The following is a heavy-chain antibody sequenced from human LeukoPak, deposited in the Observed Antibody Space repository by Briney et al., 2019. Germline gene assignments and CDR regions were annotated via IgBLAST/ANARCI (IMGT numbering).Heavy chain of an antibody. D-gene: IGHD2-15*01. CDR1: GFTFSGSA. CDR2: IRSKANSYAT. V-gene: IGHV3-73*01. Sequence: GGSLKLSCAASGFTFSGSAMHWVRQASGKGLEWVGRIRSKANSYATAYAASVKGRFTISRDDSKNTAYLQMNSLKTEDTAVYYCARDGYCSDGSCYSYGFDIWGQGTMVTVSS. J-gene: IGHJ3*02. CDR3: ARDGYCSDGSCYSYGFDI.